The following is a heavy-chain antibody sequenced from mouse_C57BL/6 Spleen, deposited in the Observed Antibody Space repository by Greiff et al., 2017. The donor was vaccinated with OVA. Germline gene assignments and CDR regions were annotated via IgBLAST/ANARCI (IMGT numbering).Heavy chain of an antibody. CDR1: GFSLTSYA. D-gene: IGHD1-1*01. V-gene: IGHV2-9-1*01. J-gene: IGHJ1*03. CDR2: IWTGGGT. Sequence: QVQLKESGPGLVAPSQRLSITCTVSGFSLTSYAISWVRQPPGKGLEWLGVIWTGGGTNYNSALKSRLSISKDNSKSQVFLKMNSLQTDDTARYYCARNYPVVSNWYFDVWGTGTTVTVSS. CDR3: ARNYPVVSNWYFDV.